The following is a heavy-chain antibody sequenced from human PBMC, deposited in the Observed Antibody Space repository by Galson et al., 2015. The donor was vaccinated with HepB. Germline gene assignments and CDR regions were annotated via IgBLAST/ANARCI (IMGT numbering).Heavy chain of an antibody. CDR1: GFTFSNAW. Sequence: SLRLSCAASGFTFSNAWMSWVRQAPGKGLEWVGRIKSKTDGGTTDYAAPVKGRFTISRDDSKNTLYLQMNSLKTEDTAVYYCTTSRPANKQDYFDYWGQGTLVTVSS. CDR3: TTSRPANKQDYFDY. CDR2: IKSKTDGGTT. J-gene: IGHJ4*02. V-gene: IGHV3-15*01. D-gene: IGHD2-2*01.